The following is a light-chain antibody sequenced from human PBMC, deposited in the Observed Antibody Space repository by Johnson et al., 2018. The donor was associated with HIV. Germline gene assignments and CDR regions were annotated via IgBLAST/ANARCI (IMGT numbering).Light chain of an antibody. CDR3: ATWDRSLSAGPYV. CDR2: ESN. CDR1: SSNIGNNY. V-gene: IGLV1-51*02. Sequence: QSVLTQPPSVSAAPGQKVTIPCSGSSSNIGNNYVSWYQQLPGTAPKLLIYESNKRPSGLPDRFSGSKSGTSATLGITGLQTGDEADYYCATWDRSLSAGPYVFGTGTKVTVL. J-gene: IGLJ1*01.